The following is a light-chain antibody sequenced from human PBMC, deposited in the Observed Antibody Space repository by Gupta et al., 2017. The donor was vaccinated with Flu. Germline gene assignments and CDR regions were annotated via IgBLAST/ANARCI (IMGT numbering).Light chain of an antibody. CDR3: QQDDSSPVT. CDR2: AAS. Sequence: ATFAFASVESTIPICRRSQNDISNYLAWYQQKPGQAPKLLIYAASSRETGVPYRFSGSGSGTDFTLTISSLQAEDFAVYYCQQDDSSPVTFGQGTKVQIK. J-gene: IGKJ1*01. V-gene: IGKV3-20*01. CDR1: QNDISNY.